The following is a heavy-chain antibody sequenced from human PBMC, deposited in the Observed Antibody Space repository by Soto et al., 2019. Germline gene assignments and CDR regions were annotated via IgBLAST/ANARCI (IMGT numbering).Heavy chain of an antibody. J-gene: IGHJ4*02. Sequence: EVQLLESGGGLVQPGGSLRLSCAASGFTFSSYAMRWVRQAPVKGLEWVSAISGSGGSTYYADSVKGRFTISRDNSKNTLYLQMNSLRAEDTAVYYCARRGSGSYYDYWGQGTLVTXSS. D-gene: IGHD1-26*01. CDR3: ARRGSGSYYDY. CDR1: GFTFSSYA. CDR2: ISGSGGST. V-gene: IGHV3-23*01.